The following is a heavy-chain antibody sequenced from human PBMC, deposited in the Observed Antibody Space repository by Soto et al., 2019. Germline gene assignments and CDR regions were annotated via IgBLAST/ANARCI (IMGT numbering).Heavy chain of an antibody. V-gene: IGHV4-30-4*01. CDR1: GGSISSGDYY. CDR2: IYYSGST. D-gene: IGHD3-22*01. Sequence: SETLSLTXTVSGGSISSGDYYWSWIRQPPGKGLEWIGYIYYSGSTYYNPSLKSRVTISVDTSKNQFSLKLSSVTAADTAVYYCAREGIVVVPYAFDIWGQGTMVTVSS. J-gene: IGHJ3*02. CDR3: AREGIVVVPYAFDI.